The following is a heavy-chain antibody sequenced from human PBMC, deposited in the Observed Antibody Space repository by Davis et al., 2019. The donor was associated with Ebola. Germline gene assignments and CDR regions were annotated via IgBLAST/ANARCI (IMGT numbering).Heavy chain of an antibody. CDR1: GGSVSSGSYY. CDR2: IYYSGST. V-gene: IGHV4-61*01. D-gene: IGHD6-19*01. Sequence: SETLSLTCTVSGGSVSSGSYYWSWIRQPPGKGLEWIGYIYYSGSTNYNPSLKSRVTISVDTSKNQFSLKLSSVSAADTAVYYCERAISGYSSGWTYHFDYWGQGTLVTVSS. J-gene: IGHJ4*02. CDR3: ERAISGYSSGWTYHFDY.